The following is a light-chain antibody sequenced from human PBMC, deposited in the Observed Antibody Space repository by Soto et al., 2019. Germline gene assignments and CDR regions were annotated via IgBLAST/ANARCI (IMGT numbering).Light chain of an antibody. CDR1: QSITNN. J-gene: IGKJ2*01. CDR2: AAS. CDR3: QQTYSAPYS. V-gene: IGKV1-39*01. Sequence: DIQMTQSPSSLSASVGDRVTITCRASQSITNNLNWYQQKPGKAPKLLIYAASSLENGVPSSFSGSGSGTDCTLTISSLQPEDFATYYCQQTYSAPYSFGQGTKLEIK.